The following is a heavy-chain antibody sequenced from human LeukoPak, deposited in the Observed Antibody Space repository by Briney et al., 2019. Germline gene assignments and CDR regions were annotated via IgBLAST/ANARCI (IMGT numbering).Heavy chain of an antibody. CDR1: GGSIGSYH. CDR3: VASYGGYVLDY. V-gene: IGHV4-59*01. Sequence: PSETLSLTCSVSGGSIGSYHWNWIRQPSGKGLEWIGIVFNNGGTKHNPSLKSRVAISVDTSKNQFARKLSSVTAADTAVYYCVASYGGYVLDYWGQGALVIVSS. J-gene: IGHJ4*02. CDR2: VFNNGGT. D-gene: IGHD5-12*01.